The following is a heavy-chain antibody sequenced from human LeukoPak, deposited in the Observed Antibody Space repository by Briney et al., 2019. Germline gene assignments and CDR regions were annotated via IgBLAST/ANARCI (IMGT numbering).Heavy chain of an antibody. CDR2: IIPIFGTA. V-gene: IGHV1-69*05. J-gene: IGHJ4*02. CDR3: AREVGATRGFDY. D-gene: IGHD1-26*01. Sequence: SVKVSCKASGGTFSSYAISWVRQAPGQGLEWMGGIIPIFGTANHAQKFQGRVTITTDESTSTAYMELSSLRSEDTAVYYCAREVGATRGFDYWGQGTLVTVSS. CDR1: GGTFSSYA.